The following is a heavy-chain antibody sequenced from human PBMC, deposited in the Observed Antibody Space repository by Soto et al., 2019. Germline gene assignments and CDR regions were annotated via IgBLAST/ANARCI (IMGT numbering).Heavy chain of an antibody. V-gene: IGHV3-30*02. J-gene: IGHJ6*02. CDR2: IWYDGSNK. CDR1: GFTFSSYG. Sequence: PGGSLRLSCAASGFTFSSYGMHWVRQAPGKGLEWVAVIWYDGSNKYYADSVKGRFTISRDNSKNTLYLQMNSLRLEDTAVYYCARPRSEIAAAIQWGYYYAMDGWGQGTTVTVSS. D-gene: IGHD6-13*01. CDR3: ARPRSEIAAAIQWGYYYAMDG.